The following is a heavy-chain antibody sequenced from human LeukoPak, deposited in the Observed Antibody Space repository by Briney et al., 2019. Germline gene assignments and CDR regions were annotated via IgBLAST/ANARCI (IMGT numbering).Heavy chain of an antibody. D-gene: IGHD6-6*01. CDR1: GGSFSGYY. Sequence: PSETLSLTCAVYGGSFSGYYWSWIRQPPGKGLEWIGEINHSGSTNYNPSLKSRVTISVDTSKNQFSLKLSSVTAADTAVYYCASVHSSSSVGYYFDYWGQGTLVTVSS. CDR2: INHSGST. CDR3: ASVHSSSSVGYYFDY. V-gene: IGHV4-34*01. J-gene: IGHJ4*02.